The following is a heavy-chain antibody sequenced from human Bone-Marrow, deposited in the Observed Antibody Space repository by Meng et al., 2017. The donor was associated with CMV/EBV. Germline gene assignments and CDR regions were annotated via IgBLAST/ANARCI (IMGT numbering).Heavy chain of an antibody. J-gene: IGHJ4*02. CDR2: IHGYDSDIVTSGGKRGYT. V-gene: IGHV3-23*01. CDR3: AKGRGDSG. D-gene: IGHD7-27*01. Sequence: SWVRQAPGKGLECVSAIHGYDSDIVTSGGKRGYTFYADSVKGRFTILRDASKNTLYLQMKSLRAEDTAVYYCAKGRGDSGWGQGTLVTVSS.